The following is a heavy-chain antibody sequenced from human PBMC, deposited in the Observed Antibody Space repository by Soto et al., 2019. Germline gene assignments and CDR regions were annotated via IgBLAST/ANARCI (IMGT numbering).Heavy chain of an antibody. J-gene: IGHJ5*02. CDR1: GYSITAGGYY. CDR2: LYSSGSI. Sequence: LQESGPGLVKPSQTLSLTCFVSGYSITAGGYYWSWIRHHPGNGLEWIGSLYSSGSIIYNPSLRSRVSISGDTSSNQFSMSLTSVTAADTARYYCARMYSSGSGWFHPWGQGTLVTVSS. CDR3: ARMYSSGSGWFHP. V-gene: IGHV4-31*03. D-gene: IGHD6-19*01.